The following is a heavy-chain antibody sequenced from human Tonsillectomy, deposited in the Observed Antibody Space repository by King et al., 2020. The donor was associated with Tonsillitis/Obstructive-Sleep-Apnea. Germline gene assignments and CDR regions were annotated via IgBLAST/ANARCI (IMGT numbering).Heavy chain of an antibody. CDR1: GFTFSDVW. V-gene: IGHV3-15*07. CDR3: TRHRHGSGSPRSYFYDGMDV. Sequence: VQLVESGGGLVKPGGSLRLSCAASGFTFSDVWMNWVRQAPGKGLEWVGRIKNKRDGGTTDYAAPVKGRFTISRDDSKNTVYLQMNSLQTEDRAVSYCTRHRHGSGSPRSYFYDGMDVWGQGTTVTVSS. J-gene: IGHJ6*02. D-gene: IGHD3-10*01. CDR2: IKNKRDGGTT.